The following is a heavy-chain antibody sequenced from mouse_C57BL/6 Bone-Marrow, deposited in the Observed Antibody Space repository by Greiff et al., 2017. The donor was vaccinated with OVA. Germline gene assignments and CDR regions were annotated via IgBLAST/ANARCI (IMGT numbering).Heavy chain of an antibody. CDR2: IYPGDGDT. D-gene: IGHD2-3*01. J-gene: IGHJ4*01. Sequence: QVQLQQSGPELVKPGASVKISCKASGYAFSSSWMNWVKQRPGKGLEWIGRIYPGDGDTNYNGKFKGKATLTADKSSSTAYMQLRSLTSEDSAVYFCARYGYYGNYAMDYWGQGTSVTVSS. CDR1: GYAFSSSW. V-gene: IGHV1-82*01. CDR3: ARYGYYGNYAMDY.